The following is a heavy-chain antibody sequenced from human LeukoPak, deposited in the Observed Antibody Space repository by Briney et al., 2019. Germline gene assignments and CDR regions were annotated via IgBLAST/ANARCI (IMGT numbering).Heavy chain of an antibody. J-gene: IGHJ6*03. CDR2: INPNGGST. D-gene: IGHD3-9*01. CDR1: GYTFTSYY. CDR3: ARDGTQLGRYFDWLPRGYYYYYMDV. V-gene: IGHV1-46*01. Sequence: ASVKVSCKASGYTFTSYYMHWVRQAPGQGLEWMGIINPNGGSTSYAQKFQGRVTMTRDMSTSTVYMELSSLRSEDTAVYYCARDGTQLGRYFDWLPRGYYYYYMDVWGKGTTVTVSS.